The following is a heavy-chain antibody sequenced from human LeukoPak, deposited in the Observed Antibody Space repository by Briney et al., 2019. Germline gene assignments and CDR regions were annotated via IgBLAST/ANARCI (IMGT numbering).Heavy chain of an antibody. CDR1: GGSFSGYY. V-gene: IGHV4-34*01. J-gene: IGHJ5*02. CDR3: ARNKLGYCSGGSCSGFDP. D-gene: IGHD2-15*01. Sequence: SETLSLTCAVYGGSFSGYYWSWTRQPPGKGLEWIGEINHSGSTNYNPSLKSRVTISVDTSKNQFSLKLSSVTAADTAVYYCARNKLGYCSGGSCSGFDPWGQGTLVTVSS. CDR2: INHSGST.